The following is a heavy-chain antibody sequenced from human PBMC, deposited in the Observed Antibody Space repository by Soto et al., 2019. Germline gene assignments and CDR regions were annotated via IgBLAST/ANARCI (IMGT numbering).Heavy chain of an antibody. V-gene: IGHV3-23*01. Sequence: EVQLLESGGGLVQPGGSLRLSCAASGFTFSSYAMSWVRQAPGKGLEWVSAISGSGGSTYYADSVKGRFTISRDNSKNTLYLQMNSLRAEDTAVYYCAKGVGATTMGGRFFDYWGQGTLVTVSS. CDR1: GFTFSSYA. CDR2: ISGSGGST. J-gene: IGHJ4*02. CDR3: AKGVGATTMGGRFFDY. D-gene: IGHD1-26*01.